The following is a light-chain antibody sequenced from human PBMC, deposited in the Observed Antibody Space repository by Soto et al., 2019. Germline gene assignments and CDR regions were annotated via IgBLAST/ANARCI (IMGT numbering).Light chain of an antibody. V-gene: IGLV2-14*03. CDR3: SSYTTRNTEV. CDR2: DVV. Sequence: QSVLTQPASVSGSPGQSITISCTGTSSDIGAYNYVSWYQHLPGKAPKLIIYDVVTRPSGVSTRFSASKSGSTVSLTISGLQAEDEADYYCSSYTTRNTEVFGTGTKVTV. CDR1: SSDIGAYNY. J-gene: IGLJ1*01.